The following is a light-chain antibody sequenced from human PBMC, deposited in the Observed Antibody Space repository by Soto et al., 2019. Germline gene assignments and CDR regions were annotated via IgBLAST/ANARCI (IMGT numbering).Light chain of an antibody. CDR2: AAS. V-gene: IGKV1-39*01. CDR1: QSISSY. CDR3: QQYDSFWT. Sequence: DIQMTQSPSSLSASVGDRVTITCRASQSISSYLNWYQQKPGKAPKLLIYAASSLQSGVPSRFSGSGSGTDFTLTISNLRPDDFATYFCQQYDSFWTFGQGT. J-gene: IGKJ1*01.